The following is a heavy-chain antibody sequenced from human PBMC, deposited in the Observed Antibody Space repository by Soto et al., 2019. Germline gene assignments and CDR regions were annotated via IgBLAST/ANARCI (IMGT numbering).Heavy chain of an antibody. CDR1: GYAFTSYD. J-gene: IGHJ6*03. D-gene: IGHD3-9*01. CDR2: MNPNSGNT. Sequence: RASVKVSCKASGYAFTSYDINWVRQATGQGLEWMGWMNPNSGNTGYAQKFQGRVTMTRNTSISTAYMELSSLRSEDTAVYYCARALRYFDWLLTLGGSYYYYMDVWGKGTTVTVS. V-gene: IGHV1-8*01. CDR3: ARALRYFDWLLTLGGSYYYYMDV.